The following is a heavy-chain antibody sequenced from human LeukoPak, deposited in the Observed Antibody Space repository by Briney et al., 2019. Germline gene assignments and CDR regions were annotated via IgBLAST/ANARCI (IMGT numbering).Heavy chain of an antibody. J-gene: IGHJ3*02. Sequence: GGSLRLSCAASGFTFSTYSMSWVRQAPGKGLEWISCISSSYSYIYYADSVKGRFTISRDNAKNSLYLQMNRLRVEDTAVYYCARTEDYYDSSGLHDAFDIWGQGTMVTVSS. CDR1: GFTFSTYS. CDR2: ISSSYSYI. D-gene: IGHD3-22*01. V-gene: IGHV3-21*01. CDR3: ARTEDYYDSSGLHDAFDI.